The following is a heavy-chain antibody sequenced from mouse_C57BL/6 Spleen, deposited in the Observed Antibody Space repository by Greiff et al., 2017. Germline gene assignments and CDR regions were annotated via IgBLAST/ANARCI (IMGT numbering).Heavy chain of an antibody. J-gene: IGHJ2*01. Sequence: QVQLKESGAELVRPGASVKLSCKASGYTFTDYYINWVKQRPGQGLEWIARIYPGSGNTYYNEKFKGKATLTAEKSSSTAYMQLSSLTSEDSAVYFCAREDYSNLYYFDDWGQGTTLTVSS. CDR3: AREDYSNLYYFDD. D-gene: IGHD2-5*01. CDR2: IYPGSGNT. CDR1: GYTFTDYY. V-gene: IGHV1-76*01.